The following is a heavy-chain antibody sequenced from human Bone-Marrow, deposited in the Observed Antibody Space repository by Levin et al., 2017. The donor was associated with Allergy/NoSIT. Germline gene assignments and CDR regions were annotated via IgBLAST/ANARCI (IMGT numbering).Heavy chain of an antibody. CDR2: ISGSGTIT. CDR3: AKEGLAVAGYY. Sequence: GGSLKISCAAPGFTFSSYAMSWVRQAPGKGLEWVSSISGSGTITHYAESVKGRFTISRDISKNMLHLQMNSLRAEDTAIYFCAKEGLAVAGYY. J-gene: IGHJ6*01. CDR1: GFTFSSYA. D-gene: IGHD6-19*01. V-gene: IGHV3-23*01.